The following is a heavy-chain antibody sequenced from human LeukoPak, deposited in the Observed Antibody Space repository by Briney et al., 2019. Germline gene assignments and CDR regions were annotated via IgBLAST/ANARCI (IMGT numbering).Heavy chain of an antibody. V-gene: IGHV3-23*01. Sequence: GGSLRLSCAASGFTFSAYGVTWIRQAPGKGLEWVSSMGVSGDNVHYADSVKGRFAISRDNSKNTLYLQMNGLRAEDAAVYYCAKDPNGDYVGAFDTWGQGTMVIVSS. J-gene: IGHJ3*02. CDR2: MGVSGDNV. CDR3: AKDPNGDYVGAFDT. CDR1: GFTFSAYG. D-gene: IGHD4-17*01.